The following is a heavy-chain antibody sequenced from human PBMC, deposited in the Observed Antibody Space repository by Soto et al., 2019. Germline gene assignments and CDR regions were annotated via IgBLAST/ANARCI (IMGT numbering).Heavy chain of an antibody. CDR2: IGESGTPT. J-gene: IGHJ6*02. CDR1: GFTFSSYA. V-gene: IGHV3-23*01. Sequence: EVQLLESGGGLVQPGGSLRLSCAASGFTFSSYAMKWVRQAPGKGLEWVSLIGESGTPTYYADSVKGRFAISRDNSRNPLFLAMASPSAENTAGTYCVGYIPDDCYSEMDVLAQG. CDR3: VGYIPDDCYSEMDV. D-gene: IGHD2-21*02.